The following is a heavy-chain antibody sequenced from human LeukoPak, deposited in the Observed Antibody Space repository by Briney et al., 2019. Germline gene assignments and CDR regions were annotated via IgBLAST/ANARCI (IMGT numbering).Heavy chain of an antibody. Sequence: AETLSLTCTVSGGSISSYYWSWIRQPPGKGLEWIGYIYYSGSTNYNPSLKSRVTISVDTSKNQFSLRLTSVTAADTAVYYCARGPDSSGYHFDYWGEGTLVTVSS. J-gene: IGHJ4*02. CDR3: ARGPDSSGYHFDY. V-gene: IGHV4-59*01. CDR1: GGSISSYY. D-gene: IGHD3-22*01. CDR2: IYYSGST.